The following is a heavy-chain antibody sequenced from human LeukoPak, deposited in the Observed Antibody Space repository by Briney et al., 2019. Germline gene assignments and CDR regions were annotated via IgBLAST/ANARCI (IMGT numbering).Heavy chain of an antibody. CDR3: ARGRPHGNDY. CDR2: ISSSSSTI. V-gene: IGHV3-48*01. D-gene: IGHD4-23*01. Sequence: GGSLRLSCAASRFTFSSYSMNWVRQAPGKGLEWVSYISSSSSTIYYADSVKGRFTISRDNAKNSLYLQMNSLRAEDTAVYYCARGRPHGNDYWGQGTLVTVSS. J-gene: IGHJ4*02. CDR1: RFTFSSYS.